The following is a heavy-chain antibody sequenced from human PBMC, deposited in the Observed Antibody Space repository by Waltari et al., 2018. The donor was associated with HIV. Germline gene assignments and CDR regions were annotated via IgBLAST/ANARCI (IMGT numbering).Heavy chain of an antibody. CDR2: IYPNSGDT. CDR3: ARQMTFFDAFDI. J-gene: IGHJ3*02. Sequence: QVQLVQSGAEVRKPGASVKVSCKASGYTFTDNFIHWVRQAPGQGLEWMGWIYPNSGDTYYAHKFQGRVTLTRDTSIRTAYMEVTRLTSDDTAIYYCARQMTFFDAFDIWGQGTMVTVSS. V-gene: IGHV1-2*07. CDR1: GYTFTDNF.